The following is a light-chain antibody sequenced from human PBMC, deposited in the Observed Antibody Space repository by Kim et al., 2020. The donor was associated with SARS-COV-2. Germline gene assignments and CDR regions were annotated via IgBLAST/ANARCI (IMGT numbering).Light chain of an antibody. Sequence: PGERATLSCRASQSVSSNSLAWYQHKPGRAPRLLIYGTSSRATGIPDRFSGSGSGTDFMLTISRLEPEDLAVYYCQQYDRSPQTFGQGTKGDIK. CDR2: GTS. CDR1: QSVSSNS. J-gene: IGKJ1*01. V-gene: IGKV3-20*01. CDR3: QQYDRSPQT.